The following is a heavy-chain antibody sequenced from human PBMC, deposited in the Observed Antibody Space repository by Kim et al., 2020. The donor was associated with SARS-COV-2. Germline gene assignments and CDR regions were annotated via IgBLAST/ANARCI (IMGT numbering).Heavy chain of an antibody. CDR1: GFTFSSYE. CDR3: AREYGSQWLVRGWFDP. Sequence: GGSLRLSCAASGFTFSSYEMNWVRQAPGKGLEWVSYISSSGSTIYYADSVKGRFTISRDNAKNSLYLQMNSLRAEDTAVYYCAREYGSQWLVRGWFDPWGQGTLVTVSS. J-gene: IGHJ5*02. CDR2: ISSSGSTI. D-gene: IGHD6-19*01. V-gene: IGHV3-48*03.